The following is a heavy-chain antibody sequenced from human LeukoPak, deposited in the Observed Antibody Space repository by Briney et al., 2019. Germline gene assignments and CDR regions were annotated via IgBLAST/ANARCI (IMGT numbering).Heavy chain of an antibody. CDR2: ISSSGSTI. CDR1: GFTFSTYG. J-gene: IGHJ3*02. D-gene: IGHD6-19*01. CDR3: ARYGSGWYFVNAFDI. Sequence: GGSLRLSCAASGFTFSTYGMNWVRQAPGKGLEWVSYISSSGSTIYYADSVKGRFAISRDNAKNSLYLQMNSLRAEDTAVYYCARYGSGWYFVNAFDIWGQGTMVTVSS. V-gene: IGHV3-48*04.